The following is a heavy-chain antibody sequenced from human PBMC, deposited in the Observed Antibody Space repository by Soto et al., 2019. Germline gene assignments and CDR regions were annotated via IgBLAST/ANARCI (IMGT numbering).Heavy chain of an antibody. D-gene: IGHD5-18*01. V-gene: IGHV3-20*04. J-gene: IGHJ4*02. CDR1: GFTFDDNG. CDR3: ARGRGYSYGWYFDY. CDR2: INWNGGST. Sequence: EVQLAESGGGVVRPGGSLRLSCAASGFTFDDNGTSWVRQAPGKGLEWVSGINWNGGSTGYADSVKGRFTISRDNAKNSLYLQMNSLRAEDTALYYCARGRGYSYGWYFDYWGQGTLVTVSS.